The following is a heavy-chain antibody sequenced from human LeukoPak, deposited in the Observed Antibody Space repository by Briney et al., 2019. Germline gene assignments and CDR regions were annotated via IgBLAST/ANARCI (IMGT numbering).Heavy chain of an antibody. CDR1: GFTFSSYS. Sequence: PGGSLRLSCAASGFTFSSYSMNWVRQAPGKELEWVSSISSSSSYIYYADSVKGRFTISRDNAKNSLYLQMNSLRAEDTAVYYCARDLVHDSSGYYYDWGQGTLVTVSS. CDR3: ARDLVHDSSGYYYD. V-gene: IGHV3-21*01. CDR2: ISSSSSYI. D-gene: IGHD3-22*01. J-gene: IGHJ4*02.